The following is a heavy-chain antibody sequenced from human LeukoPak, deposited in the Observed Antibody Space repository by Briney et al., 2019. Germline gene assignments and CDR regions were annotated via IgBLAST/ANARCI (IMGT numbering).Heavy chain of an antibody. CDR1: GFTFSSYS. J-gene: IGHJ3*02. CDR3: ARDLSESCSSSDDAFDI. D-gene: IGHD6-13*01. V-gene: IGHV3-21*01. Sequence: GGSLRLSCAASGFTFSSYSMNWVRQAPGKGLEWVSSISSRSGYIYYADSVKGRFTISRDNAKNSLYLQMNSLRAEDTAVYYCARDLSESCSSSDDAFDIWGQGTMVTVSS. CDR2: ISSRSGYI.